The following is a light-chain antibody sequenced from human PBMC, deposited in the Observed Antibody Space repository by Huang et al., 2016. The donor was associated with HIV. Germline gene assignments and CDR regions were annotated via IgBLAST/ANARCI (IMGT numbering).Light chain of an antibody. CDR3: QQRSDWPPT. CDR2: DTF. Sequence: IVLTQSPATLSLSPGERATLSCWASQSVSSNLAWYQQKPGQATMRLIYDTFNKANGIPDRCSGSGSGTDFYLTISSLEPEDFAVYYCQQRSDWPPTFGQGTKLEI. CDR1: QSVSSN. V-gene: IGKV3-11*01. J-gene: IGKJ2*01.